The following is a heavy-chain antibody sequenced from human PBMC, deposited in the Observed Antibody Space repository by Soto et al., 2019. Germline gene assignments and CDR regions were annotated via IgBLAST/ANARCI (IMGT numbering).Heavy chain of an antibody. J-gene: IGHJ4*02. CDR3: MRGIRAPDF. D-gene: IGHD3-16*01. CDR2: IISSGGST. CDR1: GFTFSDYA. V-gene: IGHV3-23*01. Sequence: HLGGSLRLSCAASGFTFSDYAMSWVRQAPGRGLEWVSGIISSGGSTYYVDSVMGRFTISRDNSKNTLYLQMNSLRAEDTAVYYCMRGIRAPDFWGQGTLVTVSS.